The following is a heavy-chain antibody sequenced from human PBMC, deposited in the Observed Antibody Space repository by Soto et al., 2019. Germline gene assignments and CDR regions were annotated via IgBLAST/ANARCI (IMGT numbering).Heavy chain of an antibody. J-gene: IGHJ3*02. CDR2: ISAHTGNT. CDR1: GYTFTNYG. V-gene: IGHV1-18*01. Sequence: ASVKVSCKTSGYTFTNYGISWVRQAPGQGLEWMGWISAHTGNTNYAQKFQGRVTMTTDTSTSTAYMELRSLRSDDTDVYYCARVLGYNSSWWRHTAFDIWGQGTMVTVSS. CDR3: ARVLGYNSSWWRHTAFDI. D-gene: IGHD6-13*01.